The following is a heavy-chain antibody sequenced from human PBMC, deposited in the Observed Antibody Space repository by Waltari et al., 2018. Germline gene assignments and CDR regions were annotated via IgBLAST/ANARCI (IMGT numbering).Heavy chain of an antibody. Sequence: QITLKASGPTLVKPTQTLTLTCTFSGFSLSTSGVGVGWIRQPPVKALEWLPLISWNDDKRYSPSLKSRLTITKDTSKNQVGLTMTNIDPVDTATSYCALLYYDFWSGTRNWFDPWGQGTLVTVSS. J-gene: IGHJ5*02. V-gene: IGHV2-5*01. CDR3: ALLYYDFWSGTRNWFDP. CDR1: GFSLSTSGVG. CDR2: ISWNDDK. D-gene: IGHD3-3*01.